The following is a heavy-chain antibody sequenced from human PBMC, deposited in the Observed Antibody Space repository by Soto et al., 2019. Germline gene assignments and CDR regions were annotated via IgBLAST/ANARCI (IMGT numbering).Heavy chain of an antibody. Sequence: SETLSLTCTVSGGSISSYYWSWIRQPPGKGLEWIGYIYYSGSTNYNPSLKSRVTISVDTSKNQFSLKLSSVTAADTAVYYCARDRKAGATAYYYYYGMDVWGQGTTVTSP. D-gene: IGHD1-26*01. V-gene: IGHV4-59*01. J-gene: IGHJ6*02. CDR1: GGSISSYY. CDR3: ARDRKAGATAYYYYYGMDV. CDR2: IYYSGST.